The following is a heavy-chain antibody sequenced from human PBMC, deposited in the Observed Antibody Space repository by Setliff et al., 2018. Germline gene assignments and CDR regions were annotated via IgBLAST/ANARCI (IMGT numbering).Heavy chain of an antibody. D-gene: IGHD1-20*01. Sequence: SETLSLTCSVSGDTISSYYWTWVRQSPGKGLEWIGYIYHDGPSVHYNPSLKSRVTMSVDKSKNQFSLKLSSVTAADTAVYYCARGGERYYSASWGQGTLVTVSS. CDR3: ARGGERYYSAS. J-gene: IGHJ4*02. CDR2: IYHDGPS. CDR1: GDTISSYY. V-gene: IGHV4-59*12.